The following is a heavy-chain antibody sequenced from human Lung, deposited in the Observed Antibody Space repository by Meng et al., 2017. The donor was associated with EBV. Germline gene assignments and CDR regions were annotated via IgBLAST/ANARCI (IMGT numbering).Heavy chain of an antibody. CDR2: IHYSGSA. D-gene: IGHD4-23*01. CDR3: ARGADEYGGNAFDF. CDR1: GCSISSGEYY. Sequence: VHLQESGPGLAKPSPTPSLTCTVSGCSISSGEYYWSWIRQHPGKGLEWIGYIHYSGSAFYSPSLKSRVTMSVDTSKNQFSLKLYSVTAADTAVYYCARGADEYGGNAFDFWGQGALVTVSS. J-gene: IGHJ4*02. V-gene: IGHV4-31*03.